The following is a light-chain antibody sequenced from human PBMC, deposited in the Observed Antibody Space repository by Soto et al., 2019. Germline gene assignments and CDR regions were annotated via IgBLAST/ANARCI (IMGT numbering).Light chain of an antibody. V-gene: IGLV2-8*01. Sequence: QSVLTQPPSASGSPGQSVTISCTGTSSDVGGYNYVSWYHQHPGKAPKLMIYEVSKRPSGVPDRFSGSKSGNTASLTVSGLQAEDEADYYCSSYAGSNNPLFGGGTKLTVL. J-gene: IGLJ2*01. CDR1: SSDVGGYNY. CDR3: SSYAGSNNPL. CDR2: EVS.